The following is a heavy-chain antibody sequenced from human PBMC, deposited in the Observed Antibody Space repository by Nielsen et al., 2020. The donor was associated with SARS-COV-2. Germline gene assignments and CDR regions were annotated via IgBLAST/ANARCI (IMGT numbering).Heavy chain of an antibody. CDR1: GGTSNTYA. CDR2: IIPILGVP. Sequence: SVKVSCKASGGTSNTYAITWVRQAPGQGLEWMGRIIPILGVPRYAQKFQGRVTMTRDTSTSTVYMEVSSLRSEDTALFYCARGTDTRVVGSTFGYFDFWGQGTLVTVSS. V-gene: IGHV1-69*04. CDR3: ARGTDTRVVGSTFGYFDF. D-gene: IGHD1-26*01. J-gene: IGHJ4*02.